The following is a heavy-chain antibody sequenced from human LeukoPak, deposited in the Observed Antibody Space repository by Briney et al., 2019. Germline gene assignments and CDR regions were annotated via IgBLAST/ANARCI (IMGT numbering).Heavy chain of an antibody. D-gene: IGHD3-10*01. CDR3: ARDRLSVYGKVYYFDY. Sequence: GGSLRLSCAASGFTFSSYWMSWVRQAPGKGLEWVANINQDGSEKYYVDSVKGRFTISRDNAKNSLYLQMNGLRAEDTAVYYCARDRLSVYGKVYYFDYWGQGTLVTVSS. V-gene: IGHV3-7*03. CDR1: GFTFSSYW. J-gene: IGHJ4*02. CDR2: INQDGSEK.